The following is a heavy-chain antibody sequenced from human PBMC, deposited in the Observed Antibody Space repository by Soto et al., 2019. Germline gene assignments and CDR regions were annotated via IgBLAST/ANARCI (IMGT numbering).Heavy chain of an antibody. CDR3: ASTKYDSSAYYYWYLGL. D-gene: IGHD3-22*01. CDR2: IRHDSTER. J-gene: IGHJ2*01. V-gene: IGHV3-7*03. CDR1: GFTFSTYW. Sequence: EVQLVESGGGLVQPGGSLTLSCAASGFTFSTYWMNWVRQAPGKGLEWVAKIRHDSTERFYGDSVKGRFTVSRDDATESLFLQMNSLRVEDTAVYYCASTKYDSSAYYYWYLGLWGRGTLVTVSS.